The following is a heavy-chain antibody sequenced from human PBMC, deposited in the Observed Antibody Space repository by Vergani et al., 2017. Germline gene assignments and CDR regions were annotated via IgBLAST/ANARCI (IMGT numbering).Heavy chain of an antibody. V-gene: IGHV1-2*02. CDR1: GYTFTGYY. D-gene: IGHD1-26*01. CDR2: INPNSGGT. CDR3: ARQWELLPYYYGMDV. J-gene: IGHJ6*02. Sequence: QVQLVQSGAEVKKPGASVKVSCKASGYTFTGYYMHWVRQAPGQGLEWMGWINPNSGGTNYAQKFQGRVTMTRDTSISTAYMELSRLRSDDTAVYYCARQWELLPYYYGMDVWGQGTTVTVS.